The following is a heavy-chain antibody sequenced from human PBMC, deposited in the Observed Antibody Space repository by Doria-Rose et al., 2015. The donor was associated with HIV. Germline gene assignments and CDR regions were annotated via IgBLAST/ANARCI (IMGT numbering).Heavy chain of an antibody. V-gene: IGHV2-26*01. D-gene: IGHD6-13*01. Sequence: QITLKESGPVLVKPTETLTLTRTVSGVSLSSPGMGVSWIRQPPGKALEWLANIFSNDERSYKTSLKSRLTISRCTSKGQVVLTMTDTDPVDTATYYCARIKSSRWYHKYYFDFWGQGTLVIVSA. J-gene: IGHJ4*02. CDR1: GVSLSSPGMG. CDR2: IFSNDER. CDR3: ARIKSSRWYHKYYFDF.